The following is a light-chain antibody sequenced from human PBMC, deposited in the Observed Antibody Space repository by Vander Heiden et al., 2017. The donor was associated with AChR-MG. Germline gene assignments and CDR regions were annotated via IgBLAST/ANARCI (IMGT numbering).Light chain of an antibody. CDR3: QQYGSTPLT. Sequence: EIVLTQSPGTLSLSPGERATLSCRASQSVSSNYLAWYQQKPGQTPRLLIYGASSRATGIPDRFSGSGSGTEFTLTISRLEPEDFGVFYCQQYGSTPLTFGGGTKVEIK. V-gene: IGKV3-20*01. J-gene: IGKJ4*01. CDR2: GAS. CDR1: QSVSSNY.